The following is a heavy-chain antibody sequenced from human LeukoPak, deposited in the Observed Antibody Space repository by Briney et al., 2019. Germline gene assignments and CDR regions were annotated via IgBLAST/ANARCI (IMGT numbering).Heavy chain of an antibody. V-gene: IGHV6-1*01. CDR2: TYYRSKWYN. Sequence: SQTLSLTCAIPGDSVSSNSAAWNWIRQSPSRGLEWLGRTYYRSKWYNDYAVSVKSRITINPDTSKNQFSLQLNSVTPEDTAVYYRASSPRWSDWFDPWGQGTLVTVSS. D-gene: IGHD4-23*01. CDR1: GDSVSSNSAA. J-gene: IGHJ5*02. CDR3: ASSPRWSDWFDP.